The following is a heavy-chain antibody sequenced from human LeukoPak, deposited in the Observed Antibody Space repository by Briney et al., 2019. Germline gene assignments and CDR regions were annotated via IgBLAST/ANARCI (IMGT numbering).Heavy chain of an antibody. CDR3: ARHEDSSGWYGDDYYGMDV. J-gene: IGHJ6*02. Sequence: SSETLSLTCTVSGGSISSYYWSWIRQPPGKGLEWIGYIYYSGSTNYNPSLKSRVTISVDTSKDQFPLKLSSVTAADTAVYYCARHEDSSGWYGDDYYGMDVWGQGTTVTVSS. V-gene: IGHV4-59*08. CDR2: IYYSGST. CDR1: GGSISSYY. D-gene: IGHD6-19*01.